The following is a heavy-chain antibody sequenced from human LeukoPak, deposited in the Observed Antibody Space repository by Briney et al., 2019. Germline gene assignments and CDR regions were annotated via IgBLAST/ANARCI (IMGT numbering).Heavy chain of an antibody. CDR2: INSDGSST. CDR1: GFTFSSYW. V-gene: IGHV3-74*01. D-gene: IGHD1-26*01. J-gene: IGHJ4*02. CDR3: AKGLRKLMVGSTEYYFDY. Sequence: PGGSLRLSCAASGFTFSSYWMHWVRQAPGKGLVWVSRINSDGSSTIYADSVKGRFTISRDNAKNTLYLEMNSLRAEDTAVYYCAKGLRKLMVGSTEYYFDYWGQGTLVTVSS.